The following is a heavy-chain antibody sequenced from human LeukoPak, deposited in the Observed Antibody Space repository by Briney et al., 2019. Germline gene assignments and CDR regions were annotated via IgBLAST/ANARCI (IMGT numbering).Heavy chain of an antibody. V-gene: IGHV3-23*01. D-gene: IGHD6-19*01. CDR3: AKQIAVAGTGDYFDY. CDR2: ISGRGGST. J-gene: IGHJ4*02. CDR1: GFTFSSYA. Sequence: PGVCLRLSCAASGFTFSSYAMSWVRQAPGKGLEWVTAISGRGGSTYCADSVKGRFTISRDNSKNTLYLQMNSLRAEDTAVYYCAKQIAVAGTGDYFDYWGQGTLVTVSS.